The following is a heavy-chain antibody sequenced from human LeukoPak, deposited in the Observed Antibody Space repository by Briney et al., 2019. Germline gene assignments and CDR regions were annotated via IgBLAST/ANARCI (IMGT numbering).Heavy chain of an antibody. J-gene: IGHJ4*02. CDR3: TRDRFHSCGWYWYFDY. V-gene: IGHV3-15*01. CDR2: IKSKTDGGTT. D-gene: IGHD6-19*01. Sequence: GGSLRLSCAASGFTFSIAWMTWVRQAPGKGLEWVGRIKSKTDGGTTDYAAPVKGRLTISRDDSKNTLYLQMNSLKTEDTAVYYCTRDRFHSCGWYWYFDYWGQGTLVTVSS. CDR1: GFTFSIAW.